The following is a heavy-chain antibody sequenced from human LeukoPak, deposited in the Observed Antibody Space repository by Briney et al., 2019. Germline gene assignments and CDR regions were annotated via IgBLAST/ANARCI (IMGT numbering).Heavy chain of an antibody. CDR2: LNPNTGVT. Sequence: ASVKVSCKTSGYSFTAYYMHWVRQAPGQGLEYMGWLNPNTGVTNHAQRFQGRVTLTRDASINTAYMELTMLTPDDTAMYYCARDLQEIPRPGRVDYWGQGTLVTVSS. V-gene: IGHV1-2*02. J-gene: IGHJ4*02. CDR3: ARDLQEIPRPGRVDY. CDR1: GYSFTAYY. D-gene: IGHD1-26*01.